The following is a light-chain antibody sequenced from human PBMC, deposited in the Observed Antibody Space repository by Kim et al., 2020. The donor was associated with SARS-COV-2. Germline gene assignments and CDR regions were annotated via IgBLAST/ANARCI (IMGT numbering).Light chain of an antibody. CDR2: QDS. V-gene: IGLV3-1*01. CDR3: QAWDTSTASYV. Sequence: SPGQTASITCSGDKLGDTYACWFQQRPGQTPVLVIYQDSKRPSGIPERFSGSNSGNTATLTISGTQAMDEADYYCQAWDTSTASYVFGTGTKVTVL. J-gene: IGLJ1*01. CDR1: KLGDTY.